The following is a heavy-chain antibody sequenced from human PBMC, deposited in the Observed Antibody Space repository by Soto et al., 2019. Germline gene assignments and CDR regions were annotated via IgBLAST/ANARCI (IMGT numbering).Heavy chain of an antibody. Sequence: QVQLQQSGPGLVEPSGTLSLTCAVSGGSISSNNWWWSWVRQPPGKGLEWIGEIYHRGSTGVNPSHESRVTMSVDNSKTQFSGKLRTVNCANRAANYCPGRGSRDYSGMDFWGQGTTVNV. J-gene: IGHJ6*02. CDR3: PGRGSRDYSGMDF. CDR2: IYHRGST. CDR1: GGSISSNNW. V-gene: IGHV4-4*02.